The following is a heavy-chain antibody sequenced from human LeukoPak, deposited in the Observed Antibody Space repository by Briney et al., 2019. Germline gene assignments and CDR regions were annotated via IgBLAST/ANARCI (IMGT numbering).Heavy chain of an antibody. CDR2: IYPGDSDT. J-gene: IGHJ3*01. Sequence: GESLKISCKGSGYSFTNYWIAWVRQMPGKGLEWMGIIYPGDSDTRYSPSFQGQVTISANKSIITAYLQWSSLKASDTAMYYCARSDGYASAFDVWGQGTLVTVSS. CDR3: ARSDGYASAFDV. V-gene: IGHV5-51*01. D-gene: IGHD5-24*01. CDR1: GYSFTNYW.